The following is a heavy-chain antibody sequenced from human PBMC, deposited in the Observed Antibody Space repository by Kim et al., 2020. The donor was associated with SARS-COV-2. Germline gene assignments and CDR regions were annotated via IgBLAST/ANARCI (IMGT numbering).Heavy chain of an antibody. CDR3: RGGFNFDY. V-gene: IGHV1-3*01. J-gene: IGHJ4*02. D-gene: IGHD3-16*01. CDR2: IDCGNGNT. CDR1: GHTFTRDS. Sequence: ASVKVSCKTSGHTFTRDSIHWVRQAPGQGLEWMGGIDCGNGNTIYSQKFQGRVTFTTDTSARTAYMELGSLRSENSTAFYFRGGFNFDYWGRGTMFTVSS.